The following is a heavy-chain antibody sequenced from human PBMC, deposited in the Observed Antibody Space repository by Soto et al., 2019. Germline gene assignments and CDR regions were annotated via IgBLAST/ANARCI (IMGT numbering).Heavy chain of an antibody. D-gene: IGHD2-15*01. J-gene: IGHJ5*02. CDR2: IYYSGST. V-gene: IGHV4-31*03. Sequence: ASETLSLTCTVSGGSISSGGYYWSWIRQHPGKGLEWIGYIYYSGSTYYNPSLKSRVTISVDTSKNQFSLKLSSVTAADTAVYYCARGLEYCSGGSCDSGWFDPWGQGTLVTVSS. CDR3: ARGLEYCSGGSCDSGWFDP. CDR1: GGSISSGGYY.